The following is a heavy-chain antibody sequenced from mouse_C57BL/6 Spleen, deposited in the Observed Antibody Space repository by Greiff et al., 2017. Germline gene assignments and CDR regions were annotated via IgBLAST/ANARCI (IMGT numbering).Heavy chain of an antibody. J-gene: IGHJ4*01. CDR2: IYPGSGST. CDR3: ARPYGYDGYYYAMDY. D-gene: IGHD2-2*01. Sequence: QVQLKQPGAELVKPGASVKMSCKASGYTFTSYWITWVKQRPGQGLEWIGDIYPGSGSTNYNEKFKSKATLTVDTSSSTAYMQLSSLTSEDSAVYYCARPYGYDGYYYAMDYWGQGTSVTVSS. V-gene: IGHV1-55*01. CDR1: GYTFTSYW.